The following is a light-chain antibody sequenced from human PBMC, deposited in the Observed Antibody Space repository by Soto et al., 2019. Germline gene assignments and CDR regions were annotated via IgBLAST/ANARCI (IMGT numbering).Light chain of an antibody. J-gene: IGLJ1*01. CDR2: EVS. Sequence: QSVLTQPASVSGSPGQSITISCTGTSSDVGSYNLVSWYQQHPGKAPKLMIYEVSKRPSGVSNRFSGSKSGNTASLTISGHQAEDEADYYCCSYAGSSPDVFGTGTKLTVL. CDR3: CSYAGSSPDV. CDR1: SSDVGSYNL. V-gene: IGLV2-23*02.